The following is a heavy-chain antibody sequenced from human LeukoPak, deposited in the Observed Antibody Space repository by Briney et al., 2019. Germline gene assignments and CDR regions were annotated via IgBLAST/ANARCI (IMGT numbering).Heavy chain of an antibody. CDR2: IIPILGIA. CDR1: GGTFSSYT. CDR3: ARDCPNYDSSGYYFDY. J-gene: IGHJ4*02. V-gene: IGHV1-69*04. D-gene: IGHD3-22*01. Sequence: SVKVSCKASGGTFSSYTISWVRQAPGQGLEWMGRIIPILGIANYAQKFQGRVTITAYKSTSTAYMELSSLRSEDTAVYYCARDCPNYDSSGYYFDYWGQGTLVTVSS.